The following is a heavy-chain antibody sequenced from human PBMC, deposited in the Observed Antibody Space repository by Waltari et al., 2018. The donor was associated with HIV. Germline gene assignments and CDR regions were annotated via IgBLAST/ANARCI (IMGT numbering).Heavy chain of an antibody. CDR1: GFAFSTYD. J-gene: IGHJ4*02. CDR2: ITSTSFTR. CDR3: ARDRSSSGYYFDY. V-gene: IGHV3-48*02. Sequence: EVQLVESGGGLVQPGGSLRLSCAASGFAFSTYDMNWVRPAPGKGLVWVSYITSTSFTRYYADFLKGRFTISRDNAKNSLYLQMNSLRDEDTAVYFCARDRSSSGYYFDYWGQGTLVTVSS. D-gene: IGHD3-22*01.